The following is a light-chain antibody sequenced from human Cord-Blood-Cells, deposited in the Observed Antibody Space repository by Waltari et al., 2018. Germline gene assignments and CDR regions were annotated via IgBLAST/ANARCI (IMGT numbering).Light chain of an antibody. J-gene: IGLJ2*01. Sequence: QSALTQPRSVSGSPGQSVTISCTGTSIDVGGYNYVSWYQQHPGKAPKLRVYDVSKGPAGVPARCSGAKAVNTATLTISGLQAEDEADYCCGSYAGSYTVIGGGTKLTVL. V-gene: IGLV2-11*01. CDR1: SIDVGGYNY. CDR2: DVS. CDR3: GSYAGSYTV.